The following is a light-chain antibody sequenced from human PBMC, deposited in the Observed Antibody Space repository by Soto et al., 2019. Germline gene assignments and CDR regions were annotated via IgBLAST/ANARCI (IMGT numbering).Light chain of an antibody. J-gene: IGLJ1*01. CDR2: EVS. CDR1: SSDVGGYNY. Sequence: QSALTQPASVSGSPGQSITISCTGTSSDVGGYNYVSWYQQHPGKAPKLMIYEVSNRPSGVSNRFSGSKSGNTASLTISGLQAEDEADYYCSSYTSSSTXYXXGTGXXLTVL. V-gene: IGLV2-14*01. CDR3: SSYTSSSTXYX.